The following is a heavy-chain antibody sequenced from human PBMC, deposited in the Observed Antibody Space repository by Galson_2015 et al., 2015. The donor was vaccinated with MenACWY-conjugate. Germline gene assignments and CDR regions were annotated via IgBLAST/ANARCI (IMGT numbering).Heavy chain of an antibody. CDR2: ISSTSSTM. Sequence: SLRLSCAASGFSFSGYRMIWVRQAPGEGLEWLSYISSTSSTMYYADSVQGRFTISRDNAKNSLYLQMNSLRAEDTAVYYCARDRCSGGGCAPVYYYYGMDVWGHGTTVTVSS. CDR1: GFSFSGYR. J-gene: IGHJ6*02. V-gene: IGHV3-48*04. CDR3: ARDRCSGGGCAPVYYYYGMDV. D-gene: IGHD2-15*01.